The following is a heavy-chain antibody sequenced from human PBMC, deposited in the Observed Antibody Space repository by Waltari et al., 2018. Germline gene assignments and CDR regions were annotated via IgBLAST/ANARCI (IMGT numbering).Heavy chain of an antibody. J-gene: IGHJ4*02. CDR2: ISSSSSYI. CDR3: AKYEWNY. Sequence: EVQLVESGGGLVKPGGSLRLYCAASGFTFSSSSMNGVRQAPGKGLEWVSSISSSSSYIYYADSVKGRFTISRDNAKNSLYLQMNSLRAEDTAVYYCAKYEWNYWGQGTLVTVSS. D-gene: IGHD3-3*01. V-gene: IGHV3-21*01. CDR1: GFTFSSSS.